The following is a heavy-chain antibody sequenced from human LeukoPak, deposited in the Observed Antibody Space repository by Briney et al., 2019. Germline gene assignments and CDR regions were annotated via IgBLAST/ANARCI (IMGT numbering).Heavy chain of an antibody. Sequence: PGGSLRLSCAASGFTVSSNYLSWVRQAPGKGLEWVSVIYSGGRTYYADSVKGRFTISRDNSQNTLYLQMNSLRADDTAVYYCARAANTAAGTPTLAIDYWGQGTLVTVSS. CDR2: IYSGGRT. CDR3: ARAANTAAGTPTLAIDY. V-gene: IGHV3-53*01. D-gene: IGHD6-13*01. CDR1: GFTVSSNY. J-gene: IGHJ4*02.